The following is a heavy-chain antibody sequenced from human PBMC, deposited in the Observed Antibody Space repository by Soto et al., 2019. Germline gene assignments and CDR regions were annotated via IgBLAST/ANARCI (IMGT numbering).Heavy chain of an antibody. J-gene: IGHJ5*01. Sequence: EVQLVESGGGLVQPGGSLRLSCVASGFTFSSCGMHWVRQSPGKGLEYVSAISANGGSTFYANSVKGGSTVSRDNSKTKLYLQRGSLRVEDMAVYDCARGFATGVWFFASCGQGSLVSVSS. CDR3: ARGFATGVWFFAS. D-gene: IGHD2-21*01. CDR2: ISANGGST. CDR1: GFTFSSCG. V-gene: IGHV3-64*01.